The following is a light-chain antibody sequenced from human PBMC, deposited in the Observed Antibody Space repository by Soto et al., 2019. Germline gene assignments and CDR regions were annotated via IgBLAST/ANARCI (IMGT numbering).Light chain of an antibody. CDR3: QQYNSFQIT. CDR2: KAS. Sequence: DIQMTQSPSTLSVSVGDRVTITCPASQTISSCLAWYQQKPGKAPKLLIYKASSLESGVPSRFSGSGSGTEFTLTISSLQPDDFATYYCQQYNSFQITFGQGTRLEIK. CDR1: QTISSC. J-gene: IGKJ5*01. V-gene: IGKV1-5*03.